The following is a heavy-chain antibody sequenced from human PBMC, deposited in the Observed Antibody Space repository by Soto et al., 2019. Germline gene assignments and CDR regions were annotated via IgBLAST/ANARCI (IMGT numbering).Heavy chain of an antibody. CDR1: GGTFSSYA. J-gene: IGHJ6*02. D-gene: IGHD5-18*01. CDR2: IIPIFGTA. V-gene: IGHV1-69*13. CDR3: ATESVDTAMENRIGMDV. Sequence: SVNVSCKASGGTFSSYAISWVRQAPGQGLEWMGGIIPIFGTANYAQKFQGRVTITADESTSTAYMELSSLRSEDTAVYYCATESVDTAMENRIGMDVWGQGTTVTVSS.